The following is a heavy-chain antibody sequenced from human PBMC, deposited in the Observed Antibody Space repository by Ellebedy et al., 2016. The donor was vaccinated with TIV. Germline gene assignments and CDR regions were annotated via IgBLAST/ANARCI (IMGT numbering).Heavy chain of an antibody. V-gene: IGHV4-59*12. D-gene: IGHD2-8*02. CDR2: IYYSGST. CDR3: ARDPGGMDV. Sequence: SETLSLXXTVSGGSISSYYWSWIRQYPGKGLEWIGYIYYSGSTYYNPSLKSRVTISVDTSKNQFSLKLSSVTAADTAVYYCARDPGGMDVWGQGTTVTVSS. J-gene: IGHJ6*02. CDR1: GGSISSYY.